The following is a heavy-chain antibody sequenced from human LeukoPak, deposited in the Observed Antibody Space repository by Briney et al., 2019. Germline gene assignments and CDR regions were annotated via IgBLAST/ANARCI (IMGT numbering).Heavy chain of an antibody. CDR2: IKQDGSEK. V-gene: IGHV3-7*01. CDR3: ASQSTPVTIFDY. J-gene: IGHJ4*02. CDR1: GFTFSSYW. D-gene: IGHD4-17*01. Sequence: GGSLRLSCAASGFTFSSYWMSWVRQAPGKGLEWVANIKQDGSEKYCVDSVKGRFTISRDNAKNSLYLQMNSLRAEDTAVYYCASQSTPVTIFDYWGQGTLVTVSS.